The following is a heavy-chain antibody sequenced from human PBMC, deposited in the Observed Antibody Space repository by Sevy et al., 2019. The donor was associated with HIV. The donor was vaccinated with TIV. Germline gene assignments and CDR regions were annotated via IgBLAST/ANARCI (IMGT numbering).Heavy chain of an antibody. CDR3: ARDGGTLTTPGHFDY. D-gene: IGHD4-17*01. V-gene: IGHV4-30-2*01. CDR1: GDSISSGSYS. J-gene: IGHJ4*02. CDR2: IFHTGNT. Sequence: SETLSLTCAVSGDSISSGSYSWNWIRQPPGKGLEWIGYIFHTGNTYYNPSLKSRVTISVDRPSNQFSLKMTSVTAADTAVDYCARDGGTLTTPGHFDYWGQGTLVTVSS.